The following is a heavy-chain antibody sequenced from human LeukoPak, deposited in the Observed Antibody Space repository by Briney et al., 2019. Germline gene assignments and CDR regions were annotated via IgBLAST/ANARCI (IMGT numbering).Heavy chain of an antibody. CDR3: ARDRWDCSGGSCYYY. V-gene: IGHV4-4*02. CDR1: GGSISSSNW. CDR2: IYHSGST. J-gene: IGHJ4*02. D-gene: IGHD2-15*01. Sequence: SGTLSLTCAVSGGSISSSNWWSWVRQPPGKRLEWIGEIYHSGSTNYNPSLKSRVTISVDKSKNQFSLKLSSVTAADTAVYYCARDRWDCSGGSCYYYWGQGTLVTVSS.